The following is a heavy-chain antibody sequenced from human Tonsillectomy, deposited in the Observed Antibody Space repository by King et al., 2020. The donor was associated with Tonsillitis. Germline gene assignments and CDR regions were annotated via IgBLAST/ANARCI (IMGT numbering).Heavy chain of an antibody. D-gene: IGHD3-10*01. CDR2: ISGSGAST. J-gene: IGHJ4*02. V-gene: IGHV3-23*04. CDR1: GITFSNYA. CDR3: TNVGRRDTVVGGGTSDF. Sequence: VQLVESGGGLVQPGGSLRLSCAASGITFSNYAMSWVRQAPGKGLEWVSGISGSGASTKYADSVKGRFAISRDNSKNNLYLQMNSLRADDTAAYYCTNVGRRDTVVGGGTSDFWGQGTLVTVSS.